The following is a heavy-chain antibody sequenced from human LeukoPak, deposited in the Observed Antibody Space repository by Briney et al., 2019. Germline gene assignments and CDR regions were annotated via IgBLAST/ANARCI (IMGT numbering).Heavy chain of an antibody. J-gene: IGHJ4*02. CDR1: GFSFSSHW. CDR2: ISDDGSYT. D-gene: IGHD2-21*01. V-gene: IGHV3-74*01. Sequence: GGSLRLSCAASGFSFSSHWVHWVRQAPGKGLVWVSRISDDGSYTSNVDSVKGRFTISRDNVNNMLYLHMNSLGAEDTAVYYCASFGISWRSSYWGQGTLVTVSS. CDR3: ASFGISWRSSY.